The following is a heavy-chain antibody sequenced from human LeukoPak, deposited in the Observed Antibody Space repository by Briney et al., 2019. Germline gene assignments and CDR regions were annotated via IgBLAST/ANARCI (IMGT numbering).Heavy chain of an antibody. Sequence: SETLSLTCTVSGGSISSYYWSWIRQSPGKGLEWIGYIYYSGSTNYNPSLKSRVTISVDTSKNQFSLKLSSVTAADTAVYYCARHTIGYYYGMDVWGQGTTVTVSS. V-gene: IGHV4-59*08. J-gene: IGHJ6*02. CDR3: ARHTIGYYYGMDV. CDR2: IYYSGST. CDR1: GGSISSYY. D-gene: IGHD3-10*01.